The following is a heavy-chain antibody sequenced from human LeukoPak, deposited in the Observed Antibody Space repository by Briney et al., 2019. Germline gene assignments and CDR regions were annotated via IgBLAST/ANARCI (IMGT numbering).Heavy chain of an antibody. J-gene: IGHJ4*02. CDR3: AKTPYSSSWYGFDY. D-gene: IGHD6-13*01. CDR1: GYSFTNYW. CDR2: IYPGDSDT. V-gene: IGHV5-51*01. Sequence: GESLKISCKGSGYSFTNYWIGWVRQMPGKGLEWMGIIYPGDSDTRYSPSFQGQVTISADKSISTAYLQWSSLKASDSAIYYCAKTPYSSSWYGFDYWGQGTLVTVSS.